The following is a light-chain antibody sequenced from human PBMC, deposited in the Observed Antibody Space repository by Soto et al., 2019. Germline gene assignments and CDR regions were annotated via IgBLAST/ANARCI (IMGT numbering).Light chain of an antibody. J-gene: IGLJ2*01. CDR1: SSDVGTYKY. CDR2: EVS. Sequence: QSVLTQPASVSGSPGQSITISCTGTSSDVGTYKYVSWYQQHPGKAPNLMIYEVSNRPSGVSNRFSGSKSGNTASLTISGLQAEDEADYYCSSYTSRSTPVFGGGTKVTVL. V-gene: IGLV2-14*03. CDR3: SSYTSRSTPV.